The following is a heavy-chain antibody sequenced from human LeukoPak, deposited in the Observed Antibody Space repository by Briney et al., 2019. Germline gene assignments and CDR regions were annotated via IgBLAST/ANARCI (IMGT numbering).Heavy chain of an antibody. CDR3: ATVTYYYDSSGYSYYFDY. D-gene: IGHD3-22*01. CDR2: ISYDGSNK. Sequence: GGSLRLSCAASGFTVSSNYMSWVRQAPGKGLEWVAVISYDGSNKYYADSVKGRFTISRDNSKNTLYLQMNSLRAEDTAVYYCATVTYYYDSSGYSYYFDYWGQGTLVTVSS. V-gene: IGHV3-30-3*01. J-gene: IGHJ4*02. CDR1: GFTVSSNY.